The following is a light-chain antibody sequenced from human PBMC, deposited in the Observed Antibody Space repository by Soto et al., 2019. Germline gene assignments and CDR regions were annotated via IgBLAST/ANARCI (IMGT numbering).Light chain of an antibody. Sequence: EIVLTQSPGTLSLSPGERGTLSYRASQSVSSSYLAWYQRKPGQAPSLLIYGASSRATGIPDRFSGSGSGTDFTLTISRLEPEDFAVFSCQQYGSSPLFTFGQGTELEIK. V-gene: IGKV3-20*01. J-gene: IGKJ2*01. CDR1: QSVSSSY. CDR3: QQYGSSPLFT. CDR2: GAS.